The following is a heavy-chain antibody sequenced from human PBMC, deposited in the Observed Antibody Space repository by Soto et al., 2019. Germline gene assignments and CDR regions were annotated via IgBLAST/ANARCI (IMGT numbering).Heavy chain of an antibody. CDR3: ARVQAVQYGMDV. CDR2: ITPMFGTT. CDR1: GGTFSSFV. Sequence: QGQLVQSGAEVQKPGSSVKVSCKASGGTFSSFVINWVRQAPGQGLEWMGGITPMFGTTNYAQKFQGRVTITADKSTTTAFMELSSLRSEDTAVYYCARVQAVQYGMDVWGQGTTVTVSS. J-gene: IGHJ6*02. D-gene: IGHD6-19*01. V-gene: IGHV1-69*06.